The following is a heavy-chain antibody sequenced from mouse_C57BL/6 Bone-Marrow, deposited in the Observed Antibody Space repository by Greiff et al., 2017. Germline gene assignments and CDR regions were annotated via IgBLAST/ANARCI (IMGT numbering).Heavy chain of an antibody. J-gene: IGHJ4*01. CDR3: AMNGSSHYAMDY. CDR1: GYTFTSYG. D-gene: IGHD1-1*01. CDR2: IYPRSGNT. Sequence: QVQLQQSGAELARPGASVKLSCKASGYTFTSYGISWVKQRTGQGLEWIGEIYPRSGNTYYNEKFKGKATLTADKSSSTAYMELRSLTSEDSAVYFCAMNGSSHYAMDYWGQGTAVTVSS. V-gene: IGHV1-81*01.